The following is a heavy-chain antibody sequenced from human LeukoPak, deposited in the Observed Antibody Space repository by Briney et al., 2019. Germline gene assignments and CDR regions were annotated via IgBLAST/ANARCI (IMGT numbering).Heavy chain of an antibody. D-gene: IGHD6-13*01. Sequence: PSETLSLTCTVSGGSISSSSYYWSWIGQPPGKGLEWIGYIYYSGSTYYNPSLKSRVTISVDTSKNQFSLKLSSVIAADTAVYYCAREVGYMVAAAGPVDYWGQGTLVTVSS. CDR2: IYYSGST. CDR1: GGSISSSSYY. CDR3: AREVGYMVAAAGPVDY. J-gene: IGHJ4*02. V-gene: IGHV4-30-4*08.